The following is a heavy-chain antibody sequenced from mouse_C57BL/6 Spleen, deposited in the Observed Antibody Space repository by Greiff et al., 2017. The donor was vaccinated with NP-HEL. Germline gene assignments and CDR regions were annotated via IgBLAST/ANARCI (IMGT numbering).Heavy chain of an antibody. CDR3: ARRQLRLDYFDY. J-gene: IGHJ2*01. CDR2: INPCNGGT. CDR1: GYTFTDYY. V-gene: IGHV1-19*01. D-gene: IGHD3-2*02. Sequence: VQLQQSGPVLVKPGASVKMSCKASGYTFTDYYMNWVKQSHGKSLEWIGVINPCNGGTSYNQKFKGKATLTVDKSSSTAYMELNSLTSEDSAVYYCARRQLRLDYFDYWGQGTTLTVSS.